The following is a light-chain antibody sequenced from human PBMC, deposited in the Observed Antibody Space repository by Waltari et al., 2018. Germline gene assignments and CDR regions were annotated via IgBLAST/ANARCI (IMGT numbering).Light chain of an antibody. CDR2: EVT. CDR1: SSDVGAYDY. CDR3: SSFAGSNNYV. V-gene: IGLV2-8*01. J-gene: IGLJ1*01. Sequence: HSALTQPPSASGSPGQSVTISCTGTSSDVGAYDYVSWYQQHPGKAPKLIISEVTKRPSGVPDRFSGSKSGNTASLTVSGLQTDDEADYYCSSFAGSNNYVFGTGTKVTVL.